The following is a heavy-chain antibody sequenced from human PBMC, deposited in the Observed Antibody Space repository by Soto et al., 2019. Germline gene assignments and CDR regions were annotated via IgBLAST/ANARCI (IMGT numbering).Heavy chain of an antibody. CDR2: MYSGGTT. Sequence: GGSLRLSCAASGFTVSSNYMTWVRPAPGKGLEWVSVMYSGGTTYYADSVKGRFTISRDNSKNTLYLQMNSLRAEDTAVYHCARATSDRAMVFDYWGQGTLVTVSS. J-gene: IGHJ4*02. V-gene: IGHV3-53*01. CDR3: ARATSDRAMVFDY. CDR1: GFTVSSNY. D-gene: IGHD5-18*01.